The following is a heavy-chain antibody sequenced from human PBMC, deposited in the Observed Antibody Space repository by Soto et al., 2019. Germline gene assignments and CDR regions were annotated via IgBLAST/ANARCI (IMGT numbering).Heavy chain of an antibody. V-gene: IGHV3-23*01. D-gene: IGHD3-3*01. CDR3: AKYEQDYDFWSGYYEYYYYMDV. J-gene: IGHJ6*03. CDR2: ISGSGGST. Sequence: EVQLLESGGGLVQPGGSLRLSCAASGFTFSSYAMSWVRQAPGKGLEWVSAISGSGGSTYYADSVKGRFTISRDNSKNTLYLQMNSLRAEDTAVYYCAKYEQDYDFWSGYYEYYYYMDVWGKGTTVTVSS. CDR1: GFTFSSYA.